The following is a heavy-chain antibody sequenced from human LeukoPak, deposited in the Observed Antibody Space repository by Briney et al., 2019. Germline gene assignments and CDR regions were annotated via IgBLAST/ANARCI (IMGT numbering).Heavy chain of an antibody. Sequence: ASVKVSCKASGYTFTSYYMHWVRQAPGQGLEWMGIINPSGGSTSYAQKFQGRVTMTRDTSTSTVYMELSSLRCEDTAVYYCARSPRSSGWYGWWFDPWGQGTLVTVSS. D-gene: IGHD6-19*01. CDR1: GYTFTSYY. V-gene: IGHV1-46*03. CDR2: INPSGGST. J-gene: IGHJ5*02. CDR3: ARSPRSSGWYGWWFDP.